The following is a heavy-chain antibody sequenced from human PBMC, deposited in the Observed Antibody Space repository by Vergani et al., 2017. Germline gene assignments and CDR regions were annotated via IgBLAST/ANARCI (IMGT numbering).Heavy chain of an antibody. V-gene: IGHV3-33*01. CDR1: GFTFNQYG. Sequence: QVQLVESGGGVVQPGRSLRLYCAASGFTFNQYGMHWVRQAPGKGLEWVAVTWYDGNNKQYAESVKGRFTISRDNSKSTMYLQMNSLRDEDTGVYYCARDVRLLYNRFDPWGQGTMVTVSS. J-gene: IGHJ5*02. CDR2: TWYDGNNK. D-gene: IGHD1-14*01. CDR3: ARDVRLLYNRFDP.